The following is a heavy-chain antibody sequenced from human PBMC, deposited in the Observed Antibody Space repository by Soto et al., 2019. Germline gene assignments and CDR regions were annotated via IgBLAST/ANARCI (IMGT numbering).Heavy chain of an antibody. Sequence: PGGSLRLSCAAFGSTVSNAWTSWVRQAPGKGLEWVGRIKSKTDGGTTDYAAPVRGRSTISRYDSKNTLYLLMNSLKTKDTAVYYCTTDIRIWNYWGQGTLVTVSS. CDR2: IKSKTDGGTT. J-gene: IGHJ4*01. D-gene: IGHD3-3*01. V-gene: IGHV3-15*01. CDR3: TTDIRIWNY. CDR1: GSTVSNAW.